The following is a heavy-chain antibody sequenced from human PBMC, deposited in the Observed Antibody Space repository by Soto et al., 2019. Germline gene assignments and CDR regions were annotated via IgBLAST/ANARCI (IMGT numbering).Heavy chain of an antibody. CDR2: ISAYNGNT. CDR1: GYTFTSYG. V-gene: IGHV1-18*01. D-gene: IGHD4-17*01. Sequence: ASVKVSCKASGYTFTSYGISWVRQAPGQGLEWMGWISAYNGNTNYAQKLQGRVTMTTDTSTSTAYMELRSLRSDDTAVYYCARGPQHDYGDYGDYYYYGMDVWGQGTTVTVSS. J-gene: IGHJ6*02. CDR3: ARGPQHDYGDYGDYYYYGMDV.